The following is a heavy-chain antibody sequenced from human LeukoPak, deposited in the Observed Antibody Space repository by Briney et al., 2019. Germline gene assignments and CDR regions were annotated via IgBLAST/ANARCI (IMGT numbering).Heavy chain of an antibody. J-gene: IGHJ5*02. Sequence: ASVKVSCKASGYTFTSYYMHWVRQAPGQGLEWMGIINPSGGSTSYAQKFQGRVTMTRDMSASTVYMELSSLRSEDTAAYYCARDALLYCTNGVCYRGNWFDPWGQGTLVTVSS. CDR3: ARDALLYCTNGVCYRGNWFDP. CDR1: GYTFTSYY. D-gene: IGHD2-8*01. V-gene: IGHV1-46*01. CDR2: INPSGGST.